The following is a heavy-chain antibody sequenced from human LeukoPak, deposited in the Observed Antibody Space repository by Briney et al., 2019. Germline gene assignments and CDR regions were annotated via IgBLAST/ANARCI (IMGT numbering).Heavy chain of an antibody. CDR1: GFTFSRYG. Sequence: GGSLRLSCTASGFTFSRYGMHWVRQAPGKGLEWVSAISGSGGSTYYADSVKGRFTISRDNSKNTLYLQMNSLRAEDTAVYYCARGLRYVDYWGQGTLVTVSS. D-gene: IGHD3-9*01. V-gene: IGHV3-23*01. CDR3: ARGLRYVDY. J-gene: IGHJ4*02. CDR2: ISGSGGST.